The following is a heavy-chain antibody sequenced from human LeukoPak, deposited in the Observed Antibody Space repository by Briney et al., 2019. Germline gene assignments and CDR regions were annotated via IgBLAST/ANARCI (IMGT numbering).Heavy chain of an antibody. Sequence: SGRSLRLSCAASGFTFSSYGMHWVRQAPGKGLEWVAVISYDGSNKYYADSVKGRFTISRDYSKNTLYLQMNSLRAEDTAVYYCAKMSPPGIAVAANMPYYYYYYGIDVWGQGTTVTVSS. D-gene: IGHD6-19*01. CDR2: ISYDGSNK. V-gene: IGHV3-30*18. CDR1: GFTFSSYG. CDR3: AKMSPPGIAVAANMPYYYYYYGIDV. J-gene: IGHJ6*02.